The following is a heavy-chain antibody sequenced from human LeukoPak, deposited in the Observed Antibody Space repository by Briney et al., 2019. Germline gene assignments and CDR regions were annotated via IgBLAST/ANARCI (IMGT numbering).Heavy chain of an antibody. CDR1: GYTFTSYA. CDR3: ARAQESDAFDI. V-gene: IGHV1-69*13. CDR2: IIPIFGTA. Sequence: SVKVSCKASGYTFTSYAINWVRQAPGQGLEWMGGIIPIFGTANYAQKFQGRVTITADESTSTAYMELSSLRSEDTAVYYCARAQESDAFDIWGQGTMVTVSS. J-gene: IGHJ3*02.